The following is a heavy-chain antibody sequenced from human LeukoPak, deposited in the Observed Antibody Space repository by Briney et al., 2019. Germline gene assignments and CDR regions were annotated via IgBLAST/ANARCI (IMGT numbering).Heavy chain of an antibody. CDR3: ARRGGYTGYDRD. CDR1: GGSINNFY. D-gene: IGHD5-12*01. V-gene: IGHV4-59*08. CDR2: ISYSGST. Sequence: SETLSLTCTISGGSINNFYWSWIRQPPGKGLEWIGYISYSGSTNYSPSLKSRVTISFDTSNNHFSLKLSSATAADTAVYYCARRGGYTGYDRDWGQGTLATVSS. J-gene: IGHJ4*02.